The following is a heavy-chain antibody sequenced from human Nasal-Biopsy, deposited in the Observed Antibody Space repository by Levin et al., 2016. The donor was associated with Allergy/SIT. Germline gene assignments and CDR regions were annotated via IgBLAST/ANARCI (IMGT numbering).Heavy chain of an antibody. CDR3: TKDREYCGGASCDPHYYYYGMDV. Sequence: GESLKISCAASGFTFSTYVMSWVRQAPGKGLEWVSGITGSGGTTYYADSVKGRFTISRDNSKNMLYLQMNSLRAEDTAVYYCTKDREYCGGASCDPHYYYYGMDVWGQGTTVTVSS. J-gene: IGHJ6*02. CDR2: ITGSGGTT. D-gene: IGHD2-21*01. V-gene: IGHV3-23*01. CDR1: GFTFSTYV.